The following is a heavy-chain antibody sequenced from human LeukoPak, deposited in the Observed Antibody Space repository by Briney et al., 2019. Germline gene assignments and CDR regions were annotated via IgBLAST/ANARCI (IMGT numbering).Heavy chain of an antibody. D-gene: IGHD3-16*02. J-gene: IGHJ6*03. Sequence: GGSLRLSCAASGFTFSSYWMSWVRQAPGKGLEWVANIKQDGSEKYYVDSVKGRFTISRDNAKNSLYLQMNSLRAEDTAVYYCAKSGVTVGDDYYMDVWGKGTTVTVSS. V-gene: IGHV3-7*01. CDR2: IKQDGSEK. CDR3: AKSGVTVGDDYYMDV. CDR1: GFTFSSYW.